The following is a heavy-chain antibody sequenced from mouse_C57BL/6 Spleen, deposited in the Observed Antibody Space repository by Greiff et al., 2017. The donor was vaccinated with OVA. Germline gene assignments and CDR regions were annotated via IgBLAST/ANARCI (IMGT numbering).Heavy chain of an antibody. J-gene: IGHJ1*03. CDR3: ARSYGDWYFDV. CDR2: IDPSDSYT. V-gene: IGHV1-69*01. Sequence: QVQLQQSGAELVMPGASVKLSCKASGYTFTSYWMHWVKQRPGQGLEWIGEIDPSDSYTNYNQKFKGKSTLTVDKSSSTAYMQLSSLTSEDSAVYYCARSYGDWYFDVWGTGTTVTVSS. CDR1: GYTFTSYW. D-gene: IGHD1-1*02.